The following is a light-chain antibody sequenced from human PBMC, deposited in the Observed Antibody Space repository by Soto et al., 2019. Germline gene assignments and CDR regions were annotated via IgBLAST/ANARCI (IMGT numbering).Light chain of an antibody. Sequence: EIVLTQSPATLSLSPGERATLSCRASQSVGSSFAWYQQKPGQAPRLLIHDTSNRATDIPARFSGSGSGTGFTLTISSLEPEDFAFYYCQQRSNWSLLTFGGGTKVEIK. J-gene: IGKJ4*01. CDR3: QQRSNWSLLT. CDR2: DTS. V-gene: IGKV3-11*01. CDR1: QSVGSS.